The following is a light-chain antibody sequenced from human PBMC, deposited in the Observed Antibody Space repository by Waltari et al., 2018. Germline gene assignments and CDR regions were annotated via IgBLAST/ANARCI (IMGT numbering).Light chain of an antibody. J-gene: IGKJ2*01. Sequence: EIVLTPSPGTLSLSPGERATLSCRASPSVCSSYLAWYQQKPGQAPRLLIYGASSRATGIPDRFSGSGSGTDFTLTISRLEAEDVAVYYCQQYGSAPSAFGQGTKLEI. CDR3: QQYGSAPSA. CDR2: GAS. V-gene: IGKV3-20*01. CDR1: PSVCSSY.